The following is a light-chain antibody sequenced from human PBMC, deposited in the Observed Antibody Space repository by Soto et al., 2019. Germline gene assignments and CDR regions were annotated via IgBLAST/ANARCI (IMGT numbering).Light chain of an antibody. CDR2: DAS. CDR1: QDISKY. Sequence: DIPMTQSPSSLSASVGERVTITCQASQDISKYVNWYQQKPGKAPKLLIYDASTLETGVPSRFSGSGSGTDVTFIISSLQPEDIATYYCQQYDGFPRTFGQGTKLEIK. CDR3: QQYDGFPRT. V-gene: IGKV1-33*01. J-gene: IGKJ2*01.